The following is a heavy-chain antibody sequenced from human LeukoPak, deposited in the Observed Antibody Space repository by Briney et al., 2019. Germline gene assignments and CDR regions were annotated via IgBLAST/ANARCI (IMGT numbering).Heavy chain of an antibody. CDR1: GFTFSSYS. D-gene: IGHD5/OR15-5a*01. CDR3: ARDPSVGAFDI. CDR2: ISSSSSYI. Sequence: GGSLRLSCAASGFTFSSYSMNWVRQAPGKGLEWVSSISSSSSYIYYADSVKGRFTISRDNAKNSLYLQMNSLRAEDTAVYYCARDPSVGAFDIWGQGTMVTVSS. J-gene: IGHJ3*02. V-gene: IGHV3-21*01.